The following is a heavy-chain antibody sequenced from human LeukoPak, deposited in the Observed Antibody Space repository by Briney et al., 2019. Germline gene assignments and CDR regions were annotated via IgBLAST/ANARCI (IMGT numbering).Heavy chain of an antibody. Sequence: GGSLRLSCAASGFTFSDYYMSWIRQAPGKGLEWVSYISGSSSNTKYADSVKGRFTISRDNAKNSLYLQMNYLRAEDTAVYYCARDSAHIVVVPAVIPPSLDNWFDPWGQGTLDTVSS. J-gene: IGHJ5*02. D-gene: IGHD2-2*01. CDR2: ISGSSSNT. CDR1: GFTFSDYY. V-gene: IGHV3-11*05. CDR3: ARDSAHIVVVPAVIPPSLDNWFDP.